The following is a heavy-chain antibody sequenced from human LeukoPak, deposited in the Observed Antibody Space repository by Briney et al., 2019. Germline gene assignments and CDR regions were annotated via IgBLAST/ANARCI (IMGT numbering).Heavy chain of an antibody. CDR2: ISGSGGST. CDR3: ALQLFEYSSSYYFDY. V-gene: IGHV3-23*01. J-gene: IGHJ4*02. CDR1: GFTFSSYA. Sequence: GGSLRLSCAASGFTFSSYAMSWVRQAPGKGLEWVSAISGSGGSTYYADSVKGRFTISRDNSKNTLYLQMNSLRAEDTAVYYCALQLFEYSSSYYFDYWGQGTLVTVSS. D-gene: IGHD6-6*01.